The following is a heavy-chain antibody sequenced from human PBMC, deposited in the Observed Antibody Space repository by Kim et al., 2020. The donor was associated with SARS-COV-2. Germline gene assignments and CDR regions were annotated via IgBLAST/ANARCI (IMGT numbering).Heavy chain of an antibody. CDR1: GFTFGTYA. V-gene: IGHV3-9*01. CDR2: ITWNTDAI. J-gene: IGHJ4*02. CDR3: AKDIGPIKTYYFDY. Sequence: GGSLRLSCAASGFTFGTYAMHWVRQPPGKGLQWVSGITWNTDAIDYADSVKGRFTISRDNAKNSLYLQMNSLRAEDTALYYCAKDIGPIKTYYFDYWGQGTLVTVSS.